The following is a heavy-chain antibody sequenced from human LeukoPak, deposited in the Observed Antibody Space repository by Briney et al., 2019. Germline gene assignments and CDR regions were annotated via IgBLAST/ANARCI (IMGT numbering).Heavy chain of an antibody. CDR1: GFSFSGHW. CDR3: AKYDY. V-gene: IGHV3-7*01. CDR2: IKQDGSEK. J-gene: IGHJ4*02. Sequence: GGSLRLSCAASGFSFSGHWMSWVRQAPGQGLEWVANIKQDGSEKYYVDSVKGRFTISRDNAKNSLCLQMNSLRVEDTAVYYCAKYDYWGQGTLVTVSS.